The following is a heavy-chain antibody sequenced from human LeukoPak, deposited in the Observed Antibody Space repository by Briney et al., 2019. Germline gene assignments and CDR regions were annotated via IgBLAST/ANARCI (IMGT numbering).Heavy chain of an antibody. CDR3: ARHAESGYDRFDH. CDR2: IYTSGST. D-gene: IGHD5-12*01. J-gene: IGHJ4*02. V-gene: IGHV4-61*02. Sequence: SETLSLTCTVSGGSISSGSYYWSWIRQPAGKGLEWIGRIYTSGSTNYKSPLKSRVTMSGDTSKNQFSLKVSSVTAADTAVYYCARHAESGYDRFDHWGQGTLVTVSS. CDR1: GGSISSGSYY.